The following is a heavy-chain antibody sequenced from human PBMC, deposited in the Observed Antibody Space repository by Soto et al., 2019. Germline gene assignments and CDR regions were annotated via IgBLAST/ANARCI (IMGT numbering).Heavy chain of an antibody. V-gene: IGHV1-18*01. CDR3: ARARILTGHRVDY. Sequence: QVQLVQSGAEVKKPGASVKVSCKASGYTFTSYGISWVRQAPGQGLEWMGWISAYNGNTNYAQKLQGRVTMTTDTPPSTAYMELRSLRSGDTAVYYCARARILTGHRVDYWGQGSLVTVSS. J-gene: IGHJ4*02. CDR2: ISAYNGNT. CDR1: GYTFTSYG. D-gene: IGHD3-9*01.